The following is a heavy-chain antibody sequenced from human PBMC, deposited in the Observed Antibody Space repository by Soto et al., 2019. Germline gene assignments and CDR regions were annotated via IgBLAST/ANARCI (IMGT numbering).Heavy chain of an antibody. J-gene: IGHJ4*02. CDR3: ARDWEFGY. V-gene: IGHV1-46*01. D-gene: IGHD1-26*01. CDR1: GYSFSSYY. CDR2: INPSGDSI. Sequence: GASVKVSCKASGYSFSSYYMHWVRQAPGQGLEWMGVINPSGDSITYAQKFQGRVTMTKDTSTSTLFMEVSSLRSEDTAVYFCARDWEFGYWGQGXLVTVYS.